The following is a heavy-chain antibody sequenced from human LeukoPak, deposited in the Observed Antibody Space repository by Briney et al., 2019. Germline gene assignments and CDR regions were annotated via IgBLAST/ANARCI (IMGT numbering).Heavy chain of an antibody. V-gene: IGHV4-34*01. D-gene: IGHD6-13*01. CDR1: GGSFSGYY. Sequence: SETLPLTCAVYGGSFSGYYWSWIRQPPGKGLEWIGEINHSGSTNYNPSLKSRVTISVDTSKNQFSLKLSSVTAADTAVYYCARQTRRSSWYWFDPWGQGTLVTVSS. CDR2: INHSGST. J-gene: IGHJ5*02. CDR3: ARQTRRSSWYWFDP.